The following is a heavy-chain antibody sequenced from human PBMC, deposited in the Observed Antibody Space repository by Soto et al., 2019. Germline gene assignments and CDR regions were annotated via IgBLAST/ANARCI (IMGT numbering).Heavy chain of an antibody. D-gene: IGHD3-22*01. J-gene: IGHJ4*02. Sequence: QVQLVESGGGVVQPGRSLRLSCAASGFTFSNYGMHWVRQAPGKALGWVAHISYNGDNKYYADSVKGRFTISRDNTKNTLYLQMNSLRAEDSAVYYCAKDLHSSVWAAYNFDYWGQGTLVTVSS. V-gene: IGHV3-30*18. CDR1: GFTFSNYG. CDR2: ISYNGDNK. CDR3: AKDLHSSVWAAYNFDY.